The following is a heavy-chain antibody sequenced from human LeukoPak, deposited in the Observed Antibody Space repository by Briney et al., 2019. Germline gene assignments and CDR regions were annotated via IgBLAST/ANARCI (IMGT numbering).Heavy chain of an antibody. J-gene: IGHJ5*02. D-gene: IGHD3-9*01. Sequence: SETLSLTCTVSGGSISSSSYYWGWIRQPPGKGLEWVGSIYYSGSTYYNPSLKSRVTISVDTSKNQFSLKLSSVTAADTAVYYCARGAPYYDILTGYPTPWFDPWGQGTLVTVSS. V-gene: IGHV4-39*07. CDR2: IYYSGST. CDR1: GGSISSSSYY. CDR3: ARGAPYYDILTGYPTPWFDP.